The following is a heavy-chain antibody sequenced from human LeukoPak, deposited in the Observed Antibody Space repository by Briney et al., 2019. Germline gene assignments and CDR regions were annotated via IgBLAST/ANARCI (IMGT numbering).Heavy chain of an antibody. Sequence: SETLSLTCTVSGGSISSGGYHWSWIRQHPGKGLEWIGYIYYSGSTYYNPSLKSRVTISVDTSKNQFSLKLSSVTAADTAVYYCARSPLGDYGGNSPLDYWGQGTLVTVSS. CDR1: GGSISSGGYH. CDR2: IYYSGST. CDR3: ARSPLGDYGGNSPLDY. V-gene: IGHV4-31*03. J-gene: IGHJ4*02. D-gene: IGHD4-23*01.